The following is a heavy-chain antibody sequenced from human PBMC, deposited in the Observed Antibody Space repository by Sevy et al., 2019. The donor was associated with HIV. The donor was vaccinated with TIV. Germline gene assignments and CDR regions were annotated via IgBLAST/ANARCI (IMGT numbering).Heavy chain of an antibody. CDR1: GGSVSSGSYY. Sequence: SETLSRTCTVSGGSVSSGSYYWSWIRQPPGKGLEWIGYIYYSGSTNYNPSLKSRVTISVDTSKNQFSLKLGSVTAADTAVYYCARTSSGATMGSLYFDYWGQGTLVTVSS. D-gene: IGHD1-26*01. J-gene: IGHJ4*02. CDR3: ARTSSGATMGSLYFDY. V-gene: IGHV4-61*01. CDR2: IYYSGST.